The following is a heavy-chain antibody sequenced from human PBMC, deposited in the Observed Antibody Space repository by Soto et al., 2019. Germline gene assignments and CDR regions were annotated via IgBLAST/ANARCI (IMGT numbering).Heavy chain of an antibody. CDR2: MVVGSGNT. J-gene: IGHJ3*02. Sequence: GGSVKGCFNASGFTFTSSAVQLVRQARGQRLEWIGWMVVGSGNTNYAQKFQERVTITRDMSTSTAYMELSSLRSEDAAVYYCAADSEHIGYDSSGSTAAFDIWGQGTMVTVSS. CDR3: AADSEHIGYDSSGSTAAFDI. D-gene: IGHD3-22*01. V-gene: IGHV1-58*01. CDR1: GFTFTSSA.